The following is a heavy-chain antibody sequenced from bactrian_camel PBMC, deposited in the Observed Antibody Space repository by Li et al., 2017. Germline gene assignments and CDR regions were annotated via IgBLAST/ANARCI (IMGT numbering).Heavy chain of an antibody. V-gene: IGHV3S54*01. CDR1: GSIYGDAC. CDR2: ISGDDDNT. CDR3: AGGRGSRGEHCYSLNY. Sequence: HVQLVESGGGSVQAGGSLRLSCGASGSIYGDACVGWLRQAPGTEREVVAVISGDDDNTYYADSVKDRFTISRDGAKNTVYLQMNNLQPEDTATYYCAGGRGSRGEHCYSLNYWGQGTQVTVS. D-gene: IGHD6*01. J-gene: IGHJ4*01.